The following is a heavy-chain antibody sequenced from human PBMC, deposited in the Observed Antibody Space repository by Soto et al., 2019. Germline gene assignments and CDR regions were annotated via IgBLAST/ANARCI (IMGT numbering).Heavy chain of an antibody. Sequence: QVQLVESGGGVVQPGRSLRLSCAASGFTFSSYAMHWVRQAPGKGLEWVAVISYDGSNKYYADSVKGRFTISRDNSKNTLYLQMNSLRAEDTAVYYCAKAAYYYDSSEFQHWGQGTLVTVSS. J-gene: IGHJ1*01. CDR2: ISYDGSNK. CDR3: AKAAYYYDSSEFQH. CDR1: GFTFSSYA. V-gene: IGHV3-30-3*01. D-gene: IGHD3-22*01.